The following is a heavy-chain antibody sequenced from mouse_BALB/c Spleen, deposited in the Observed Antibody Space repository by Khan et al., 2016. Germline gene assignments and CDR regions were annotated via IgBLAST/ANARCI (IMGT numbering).Heavy chain of an antibody. V-gene: IGHV6-6*01. CDR3: TLRPDWPFDY. J-gene: IGHJ3*01. D-gene: IGHD4-1*01. CDR2: IRNKANHHAT. CDR1: GFTFSDAW. Sequence: EVKLEESGGGLVQPGGSMKLSCAASGFTFSDAWMDWVRQSPEKGIEWVAEIRNKANHHATYYAESVKGRFSISRDHSDGTVYLQMTSLRPVDTAIYFCTLRPDWPFDYWGQGSLVTVSA.